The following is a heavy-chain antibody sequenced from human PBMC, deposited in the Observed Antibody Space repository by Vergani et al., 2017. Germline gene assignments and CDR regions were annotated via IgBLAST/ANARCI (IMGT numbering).Heavy chain of an antibody. V-gene: IGHV6-1*01. CDR3: ARDPYVWGSYVPGTFDY. CDR2: TYYRSKWYN. J-gene: IGHJ4*02. D-gene: IGHD3-16*01. CDR1: GDSVSSNSAA. Sequence: QVQLQQSGPGLVKPSQTLSLTCAISGDSVSSNSAAWNWIRQSPSRGLEWLGRTYYRSKWYNDYAVSVKSRTTINPDTSKNQFSLQLNSVTPEDTAVYYCARDPYVWGSYVPGTFDYWGQGTLVTVSS.